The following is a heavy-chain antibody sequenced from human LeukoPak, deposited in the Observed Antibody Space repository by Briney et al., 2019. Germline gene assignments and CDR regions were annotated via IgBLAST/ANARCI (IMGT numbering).Heavy chain of an antibody. Sequence: SETLSLTCTVSGYSISSGYYWGWIRQPPGKGLEWIGSIYHSGSTYYNPSLKSRVTISVDTSKNQFSLKLSSVTAADTAVYYCARVSIAAAGTNNWFDPWGQGTLVTVSS. CDR2: IYHSGST. J-gene: IGHJ5*02. CDR1: GYSISSGYY. D-gene: IGHD6-13*01. CDR3: ARVSIAAAGTNNWFDP. V-gene: IGHV4-38-2*02.